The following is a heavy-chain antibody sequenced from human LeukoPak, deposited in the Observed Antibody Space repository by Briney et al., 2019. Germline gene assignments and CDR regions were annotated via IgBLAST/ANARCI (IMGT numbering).Heavy chain of an antibody. CDR3: ARNRGVRFLEWLSSNWFDP. CDR2: IIPIFGTA. J-gene: IGHJ5*02. D-gene: IGHD3-3*01. Sequence: SVKVSCKASSYTFTRYGISWVRQAPGRGLEWMGGIIPIFGTANYAQKFQGRVTITADKSTSTAYMELSSLRSEDTAVYYCARNRGVRFLEWLSSNWFDPWGQGTLVTVSS. V-gene: IGHV1-69*06. CDR1: SYTFTRYG.